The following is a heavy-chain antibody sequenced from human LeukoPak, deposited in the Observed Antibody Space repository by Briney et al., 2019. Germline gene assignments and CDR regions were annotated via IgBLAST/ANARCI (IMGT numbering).Heavy chain of an antibody. CDR2: IYYSGST. J-gene: IGHJ3*02. CDR1: GGSISSGGSY. Sequence: SETLSLTCTVSGGSISSGGSYWSWIRQHPGKGLEWIGYIYYSGSTYYNPSLKSRVTISVDTSKNQFSLKLSSVTAADTAVYYCARESAMIVVAGDAFDIWGQGTMVTVSS. CDR3: ARESAMIVVAGDAFDI. V-gene: IGHV4-31*03. D-gene: IGHD3-22*01.